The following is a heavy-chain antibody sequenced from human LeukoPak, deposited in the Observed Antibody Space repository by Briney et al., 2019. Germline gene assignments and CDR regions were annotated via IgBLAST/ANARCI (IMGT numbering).Heavy chain of an antibody. J-gene: IGHJ4*02. CDR3: ARGPYSSGSSADY. D-gene: IGHD6-19*01. CDR1: GFTFSSYS. Sequence: KPGGSLRLSCAASGFTFSSYSMNWVRQAPGKGLEWVSSISSTSDYIYYADSVKGRFTISRDNAKNSLYLQMNSLRAEDTAVYYCARGPYSSGSSADYWGQGTLVTVSP. CDR2: ISSTSDYI. V-gene: IGHV3-21*01.